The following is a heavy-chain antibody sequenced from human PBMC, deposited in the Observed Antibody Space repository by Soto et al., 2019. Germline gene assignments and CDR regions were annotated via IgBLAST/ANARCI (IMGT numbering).Heavy chain of an antibody. CDR1: GYTFTSYY. J-gene: IGHJ6*02. Sequence: DSVKVSCKASGYTFTSYYMHWVRQAPGQGLEWMGIINPSGGSTSYAQKFQGRVTMTRDTSTSTVYMELSSLRSEDTAVYYCARDRIVVVVPYYYGMDVWGQGTTVTVS. CDR2: INPSGGST. D-gene: IGHD2-15*01. CDR3: ARDRIVVVVPYYYGMDV. V-gene: IGHV1-46*01.